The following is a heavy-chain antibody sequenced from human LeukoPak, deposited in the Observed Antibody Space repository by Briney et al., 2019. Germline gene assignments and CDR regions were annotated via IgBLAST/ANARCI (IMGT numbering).Heavy chain of an antibody. V-gene: IGHV4-59*08. Sequence: SETLSLTCTISGGSISTYYWTWIRQPPGKGLEWIGYIYYSGNTNYNPALKSRVTISLDTSRNQFSLKLNSVTAADTAVYYCARRVTGRGTFYFDYWGQGSLVIVSS. CDR3: ARRVTGRGTFYFDY. CDR1: GGSISTYY. J-gene: IGHJ4*02. CDR2: IYYSGNT. D-gene: IGHD3-16*01.